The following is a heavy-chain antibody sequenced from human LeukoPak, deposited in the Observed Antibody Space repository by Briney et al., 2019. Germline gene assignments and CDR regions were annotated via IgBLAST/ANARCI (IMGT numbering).Heavy chain of an antibody. J-gene: IGHJ6*02. V-gene: IGHV4-34*01. Sequence: PSETLSLTCAVYGGSFSGYYWSWIRQPPGKGLEWIGEINHSGSTNYNPSLKSRVIISVDTSKNQFSLKLSSVTAADTAVYYCARWSRYYYYYGMDVWGQGTTVTVSS. D-gene: IGHD2-15*01. CDR1: GGSFSGYY. CDR3: ARWSRYYYYYGMDV. CDR2: INHSGST.